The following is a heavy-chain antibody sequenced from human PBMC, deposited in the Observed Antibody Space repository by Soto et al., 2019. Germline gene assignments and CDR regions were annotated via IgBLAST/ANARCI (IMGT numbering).Heavy chain of an antibody. D-gene: IGHD1-1*01. CDR3: AMREGPTGLTKYYYCDYMYV. Sequence: PGGYLRLSCAASGFTFSSYAMSWVRQAPGKGLEWVSAISGSGGSTYYADSVKGRITISRDNSKNTMYLQMNSLRAEDTAVYYCAMREGPTGLTKYYYCDYMYVWGKGTTVTVSS. CDR2: ISGSGGST. V-gene: IGHV3-23*01. J-gene: IGHJ6*03. CDR1: GFTFSSYA.